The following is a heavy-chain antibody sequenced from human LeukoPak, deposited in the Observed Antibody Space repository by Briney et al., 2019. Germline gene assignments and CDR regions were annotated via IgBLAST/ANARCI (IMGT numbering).Heavy chain of an antibody. J-gene: IGHJ4*02. CDR1: GFTVSSNY. V-gene: IGHV3-21*01. D-gene: IGHD4-23*01. Sequence: PGGSLRLSCAASGFTVSSNYMSWVRQAPGKGLEWVSSISSSSSYIYYADSVKGRFTISRDNAKNSLYLQMNSLRAEDTAVYYCARDSYGGNSRQLDYWGQGTLVTVSS. CDR2: ISSSSSYI. CDR3: ARDSYGGNSRQLDY.